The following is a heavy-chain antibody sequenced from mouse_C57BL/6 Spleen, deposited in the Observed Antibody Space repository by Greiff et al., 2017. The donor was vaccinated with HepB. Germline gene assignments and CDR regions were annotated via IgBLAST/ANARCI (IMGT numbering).Heavy chain of an antibody. D-gene: IGHD1-1*02. V-gene: IGHV1-18*01. CDR3: ARSRGSRYYYAMDY. J-gene: IGHJ4*01. Sequence: DVQLQESGPELVKPGASVKIPCKASGYTFTDYNMDWVKQSHGKSLEWIGDINPNNGGTIYNQKFKGKATLTVDKSSSTAYMELRSLTSEDTAVYYCARSRGSRYYYAMDYWGQGTSVTVSS. CDR2: INPNNGGT. CDR1: GYTFTDYN.